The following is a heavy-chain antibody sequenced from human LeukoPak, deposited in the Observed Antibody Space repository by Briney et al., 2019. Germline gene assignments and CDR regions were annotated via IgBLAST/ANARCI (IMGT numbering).Heavy chain of an antibody. D-gene: IGHD6-13*01. CDR2: IYYSGST. CDR3: ARGEELAFDH. CDR1: GGAISRYY. Sequence: SETLSLTCSVSGGAISRYYWNWIRQAPGKGLEWIGYIYYSGSTNYNPSLKSRVTISIHTSRNQFSLKLSSVTAADTAVYYCARGEELAFDHWGQGTLVTVSS. J-gene: IGHJ4*02. V-gene: IGHV4-59*12.